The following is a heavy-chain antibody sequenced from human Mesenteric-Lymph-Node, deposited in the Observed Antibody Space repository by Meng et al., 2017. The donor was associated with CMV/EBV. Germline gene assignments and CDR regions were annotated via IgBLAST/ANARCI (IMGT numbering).Heavy chain of an antibody. CDR2: ISYDGSNK. CDR3: ARGFVVVPAALGY. D-gene: IGHD2-2*01. CDR1: GFTFSSYA. V-gene: IGHV3-30-3*01. J-gene: IGHJ4*02. Sequence: GESLKISCAASGFTFSSYAMHWVRQAPGKGLEWVAVISYDGSNKYYADSVKGRFTISRDNSKNTLYLQMNSLRAEDTAVYYCARGFVVVPAALGYWGQGTLVTVSS.